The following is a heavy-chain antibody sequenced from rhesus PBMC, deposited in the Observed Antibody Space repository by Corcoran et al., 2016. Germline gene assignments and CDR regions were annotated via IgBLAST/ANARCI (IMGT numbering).Heavy chain of an antibody. V-gene: IGHV4-122*02. J-gene: IGHJ4*01. CDR1: GGSISSGYYY. Sequence: QVQLQESGPGLVKPSETLSLTCAVSGGSISSGYYYCSWIRKPPGKGLEWSGSITFRRRTSDNPSLKGRVAISRAPSKNQFSLKLSSVTAADTAVYYCARGGSYYYSYWGQGVLVTVSS. D-gene: IGHD3-16*01. CDR2: ITFRRRT. CDR3: ARGGSYYYSY.